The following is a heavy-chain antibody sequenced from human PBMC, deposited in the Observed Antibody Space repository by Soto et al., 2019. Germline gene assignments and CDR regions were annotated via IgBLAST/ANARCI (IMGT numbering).Heavy chain of an antibody. Sequence: ASVKVSCKASGYTFTSYGINWVRQATGQGLEWMGWMNPNSGNTGYAQKFQGRVTMTRNTSISTAYMELSSLRSEDTAVYYCAGLVVAATLNHYYYGMDVWGQGTTVTVSS. CDR3: AGLVVAATLNHYYYGMDV. CDR1: GYTFTSYG. CDR2: MNPNSGNT. V-gene: IGHV1-8*01. D-gene: IGHD2-15*01. J-gene: IGHJ6*02.